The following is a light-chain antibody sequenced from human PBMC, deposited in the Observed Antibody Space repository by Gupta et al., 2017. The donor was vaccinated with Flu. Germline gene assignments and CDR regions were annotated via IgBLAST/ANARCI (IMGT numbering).Light chain of an antibody. Sequence: ETVLTQSPATLSLSPGERATLSCRASQSVSSYLAWYQQKPGQAPRLIIYDASNSATAIPDSFSGSGSWKDFTLTSSSRVPEDFAVYYWQQRSDSWRFGQWTKLEIK. CDR3: QQRSDSWR. CDR2: DAS. CDR1: QSVSSY. V-gene: IGKV3-11*01. J-gene: IGKJ1*01.